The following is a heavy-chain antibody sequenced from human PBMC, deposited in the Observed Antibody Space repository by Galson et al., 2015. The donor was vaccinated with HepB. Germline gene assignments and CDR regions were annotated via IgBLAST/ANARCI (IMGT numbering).Heavy chain of an antibody. V-gene: IGHV1-46*01. CDR2: INPNGGST. D-gene: IGHD3-3*01. J-gene: IGHJ5*02. Sequence: SVKVSCKASGYTFTNNYMHWVRQAPEQGLEWMGIINPNGGSTHYAQKFQGRVTMTSDTSTNTVYIDLSNLRSEDTAVYYCARDMGIFGVVPNWFDPWGQGTLVTVSS. CDR3: ARDMGIFGVVPNWFDP. CDR1: GYTFTNNY.